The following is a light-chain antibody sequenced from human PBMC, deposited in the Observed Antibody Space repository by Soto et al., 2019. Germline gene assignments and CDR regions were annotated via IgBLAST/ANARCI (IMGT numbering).Light chain of an antibody. CDR3: SSYAGSNNPPV. CDR1: SSDVGGYNY. CDR2: EVS. J-gene: IGLJ2*01. V-gene: IGLV2-8*01. Sequence: QSVLTQPPSASGSPGQSVTISCTGTSSDVGGYNYVSWYQQHPGKTPRLMIYEVSKRPSGVPDRFSGSKSGNTASLTVSGLQAEDEADYYCSSYAGSNNPPVFGGGTKLTVL.